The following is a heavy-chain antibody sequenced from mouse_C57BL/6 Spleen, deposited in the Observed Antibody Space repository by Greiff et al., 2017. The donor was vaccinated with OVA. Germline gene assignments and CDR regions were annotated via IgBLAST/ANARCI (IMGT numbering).Heavy chain of an antibody. J-gene: IGHJ2*01. CDR1: GFTFSDYG. V-gene: IGHV5-17*01. CDR3: ARRDYYGSSYLDY. CDR2: ISSGSSTI. D-gene: IGHD1-1*01. Sequence: EVKLMESGGGLVKPGGSLKLSCAASGFTFSDYGMHWVRQAPEKGLEWVAYISSGSSTINYADTVKGRFTISRDNAKNTLFLQMTSLRSEDTAMYYCARRDYYGSSYLDYWGQGTTLTVSS.